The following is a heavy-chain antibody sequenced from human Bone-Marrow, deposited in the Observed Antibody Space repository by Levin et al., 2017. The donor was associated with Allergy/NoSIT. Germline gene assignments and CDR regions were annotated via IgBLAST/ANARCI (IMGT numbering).Heavy chain of an antibody. D-gene: IGHD2-21*02. J-gene: IGHJ4*02. CDR1: GFTFSRSA. V-gene: IGHV3-30*01. CDR3: ARDADCGGDCYLFYFDV. CDR2: ISHSETTK. Sequence: HTGGSLRLSCAASGFTFSRSAMHWVRQAPGRGLEWVSLISHSETTKQYADSVKGRFTVSRDNSKNMIYLQMNNLRPEDTAVYYCARDADCGGDCYLFYFDVWGQGTLVTVSS.